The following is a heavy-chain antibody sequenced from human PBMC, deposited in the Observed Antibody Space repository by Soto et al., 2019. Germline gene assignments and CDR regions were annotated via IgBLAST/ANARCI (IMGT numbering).Heavy chain of an antibody. CDR3: ARDFFDSSDYTTNWFDP. V-gene: IGHV4-39*01. J-gene: IGHJ5*02. CDR2: IYHTGNA. Sequence: SETLSLTCSVSGDSISNSRFYWAWIRQPPGEGLEWIGSIYHTGNAYYNPSLKSRVTISVDTSKNQFSLKFTSVTAADAALYYCARDFFDSSDYTTNWFDPWGQGTLVTVS. CDR1: GDSISNSRFY. D-gene: IGHD3-22*01.